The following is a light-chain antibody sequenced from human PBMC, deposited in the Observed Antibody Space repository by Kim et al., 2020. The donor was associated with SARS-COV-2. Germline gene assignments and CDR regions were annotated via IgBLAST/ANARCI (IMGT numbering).Light chain of an antibody. Sequence: QSVLTQPPSVSGAPGQRVTISCTGSNSNIGADYDVHSYQHLPGTSPKLLIYGNSNRPSGVPDRISGCKSGTSASLAISELQAEDEADYYGQSYDTSLSDYVFGTGTKVTVL. V-gene: IGLV1-40*01. CDR1: NSNIGADYD. J-gene: IGLJ1*01. CDR2: GNS. CDR3: QSYDTSLSDYV.